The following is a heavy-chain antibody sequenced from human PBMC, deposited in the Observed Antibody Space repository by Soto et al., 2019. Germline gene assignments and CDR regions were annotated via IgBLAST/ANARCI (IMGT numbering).Heavy chain of an antibody. CDR1: GGTFSNDA. CDR2: IIPFFGTP. CDR3: AREVVTETTLGYFDY. J-gene: IGHJ4*02. V-gene: IGHV1-69*01. Sequence: QVHLVQSGAEVKRSGSSVRVSCTASGGTFSNDALTWVRQAPGQGLECLGRIIPFFGTPDYAQSFQGRLTITADESTGTAYMDLSSLSSDDTAVYYCAREVVTETTLGYFDYWGQGTQVTVSS. D-gene: IGHD2-21*02.